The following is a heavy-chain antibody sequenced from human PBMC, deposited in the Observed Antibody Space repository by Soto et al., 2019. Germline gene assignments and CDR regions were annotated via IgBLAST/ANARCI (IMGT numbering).Heavy chain of an antibody. CDR1: GYTFTVYW. J-gene: IGHJ4*02. D-gene: IGHD2-15*01. CDR2: IYPGDSQT. Sequence: PGESLKISCSASGYTFTVYWIGWVRQMPGKGLEWMGIIYPGDSQTRYSPSFNGQVTISVDKSINTAYLQWSSLKASDSAMYYCARQFCSGARCYYDFDYWGQGTLVTVSS. V-gene: IGHV5-51*01. CDR3: ARQFCSGARCYYDFDY.